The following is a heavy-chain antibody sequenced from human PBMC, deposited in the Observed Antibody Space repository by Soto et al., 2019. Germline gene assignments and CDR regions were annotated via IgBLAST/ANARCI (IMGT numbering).Heavy chain of an antibody. V-gene: IGHV3-23*01. D-gene: IGHD4-17*01. Sequence: GGSLRLSCAASGFTFSRDGMSWVRQAPGKGLEWVSLITDNGGSTYYADSVKGRFTISRDNTKNALFLQMNSLRAEDTAVYYCAKERATTTAFDYWGQGALVTVSS. J-gene: IGHJ4*02. CDR1: GFTFSRDG. CDR2: ITDNGGST. CDR3: AKERATTTAFDY.